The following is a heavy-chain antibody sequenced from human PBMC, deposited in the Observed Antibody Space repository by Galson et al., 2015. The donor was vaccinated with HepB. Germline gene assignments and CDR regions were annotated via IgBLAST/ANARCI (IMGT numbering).Heavy chain of an antibody. CDR2: ISRSSSYK. Sequence: SLRLSCAASGFNFSDYSMNWVRQAPGKGLEWVSYISRSSSYKYYADSVKGRFTISRDNAKNSLYLHMNSLRAEDTAVYYCARGGYVVSGYEFLIMFYFDLWGRGTLVTGSP. J-gene: IGHJ4*01. CDR3: ARGGYVVSGYEFLIMFYFDL. D-gene: IGHD3-22*01. V-gene: IGHV3-21*01. CDR1: GFNFSDYS.